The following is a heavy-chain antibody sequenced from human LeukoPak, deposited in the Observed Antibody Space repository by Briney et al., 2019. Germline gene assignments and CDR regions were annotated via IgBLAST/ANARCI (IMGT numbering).Heavy chain of an antibody. CDR3: ARDRSFRSDFWSVTDAFDM. CDR2: TSAYIGNT. D-gene: IGHD3-3*01. Sequence: ASVKVSCKASGYTFTNDGISWVRQAPGPGREWMGWTSAYIGNTKYAQNVQGRVMMTTDTSTSTAYMELRSLRPDDTAVYFCARDRSFRSDFWSVTDAFDMWGPGTMVIVSS. J-gene: IGHJ3*02. CDR1: GYTFTNDG. V-gene: IGHV1-18*01.